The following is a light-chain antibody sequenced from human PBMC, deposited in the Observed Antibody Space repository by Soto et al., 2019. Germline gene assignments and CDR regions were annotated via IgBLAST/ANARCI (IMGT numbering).Light chain of an antibody. CDR3: QQLDT. Sequence: EIVVTQSPGTLSLSPGERATLSCRASQSVSSSYLAWYQQKPGQAPRLLIYGASSRATGIPDRFSGSGSGTDFTLTISRLEPEDFAVYYCQQLDTFGQGTKVDIK. V-gene: IGKV3-20*01. J-gene: IGKJ1*01. CDR1: QSVSSSY. CDR2: GAS.